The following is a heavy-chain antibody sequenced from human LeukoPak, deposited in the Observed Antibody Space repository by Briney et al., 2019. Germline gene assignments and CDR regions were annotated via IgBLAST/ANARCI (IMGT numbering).Heavy chain of an antibody. CDR3: AKTLGIAATHPSI. CDR2: IFGSGTT. Sequence: GGSLRLSCAASGFTFSSYAMSWVRQAPGKGLEWVSGIFGSGTTYYTDSVKGRFTISRDNSKNTLYLQMSSLRAEDTAIYYCAKTLGIAATHPSIWGQGTLVTVSS. CDR1: GFTFSSYA. D-gene: IGHD6-25*01. V-gene: IGHV3-23*01. J-gene: IGHJ4*02.